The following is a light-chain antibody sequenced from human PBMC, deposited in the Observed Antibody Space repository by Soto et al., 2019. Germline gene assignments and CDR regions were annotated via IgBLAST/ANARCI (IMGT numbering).Light chain of an antibody. Sequence: QSVLTQPASVSGSPGQSITISCTGTSSDVGGYNYVSWYQQHPGKAPKLMIYDVSNRPSGVSNRFSGSKSGNTASLTISGLQADDDADYYCSSFTSSNTLYVFGTGTKVTVL. V-gene: IGLV2-14*01. J-gene: IGLJ1*01. CDR1: SSDVGGYNY. CDR2: DVS. CDR3: SSFTSSNTLYV.